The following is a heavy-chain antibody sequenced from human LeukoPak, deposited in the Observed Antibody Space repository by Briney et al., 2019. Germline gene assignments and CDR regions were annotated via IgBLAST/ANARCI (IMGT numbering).Heavy chain of an antibody. J-gene: IGHJ4*02. CDR2: ISGSGGST. CDR1: GFAFSSYA. Sequence: GGSLRLSRAASGFAFSSYAMSWVRQAPGKGLEWVSAISGSGGSTYYADSVKGRFTISRDNSKNTLYLQMNSLRAEDTAVYYCAAHKKQWLPSLFDYWGQGTLVTVSS. CDR3: AAHKKQWLPSLFDY. V-gene: IGHV3-23*01. D-gene: IGHD6-19*01.